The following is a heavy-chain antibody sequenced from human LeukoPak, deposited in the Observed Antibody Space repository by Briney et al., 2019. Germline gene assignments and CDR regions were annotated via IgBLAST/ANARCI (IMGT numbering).Heavy chain of an antibody. Sequence: GGSLRLSCAASGFSFSTYAMTWVRQAPGRGLEWVSGISTNVGSAYYTDSVKGRFTISRDNSKNTLYLQMNSLRVEDTAVYYCAKEPPVGDPTRDYWGQGTLVTVSS. J-gene: IGHJ4*02. V-gene: IGHV3-23*01. CDR2: ISTNVGSA. D-gene: IGHD2-2*01. CDR1: GFSFSTYA. CDR3: AKEPPVGDPTRDY.